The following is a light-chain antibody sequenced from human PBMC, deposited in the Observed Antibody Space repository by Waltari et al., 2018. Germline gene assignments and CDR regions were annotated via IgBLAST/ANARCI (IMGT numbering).Light chain of an antibody. J-gene: IGKJ1*01. Sequence: CMASQSVRGSLAWYQQKAGQAPRLLIYGASSRATGIPDRFSGNGSGTDFSLTISRLEPEDFAVYYCQHYVRLPATFGQGTKVEI. CDR1: QSVRGS. V-gene: IGKV3-20*01. CDR2: GAS. CDR3: QHYVRLPAT.